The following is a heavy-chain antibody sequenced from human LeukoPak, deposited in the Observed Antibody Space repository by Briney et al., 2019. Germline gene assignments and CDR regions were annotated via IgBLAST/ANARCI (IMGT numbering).Heavy chain of an antibody. CDR3: ARVGSYYDMDV. CDR1: GFTVSSNY. D-gene: IGHD3-10*01. J-gene: IGHJ6*02. V-gene: IGHV3-66*01. CDR2: IYSGGST. Sequence: GGSLRLSCAASGFTVSSNYVSWVRQAPGKGLEWVSVIYSGGSTYYADSVKGRFTISRDNAKNSLYLQMNSLRAEDTAVYYCARVGSYYDMDVWGQGTTVTVSS.